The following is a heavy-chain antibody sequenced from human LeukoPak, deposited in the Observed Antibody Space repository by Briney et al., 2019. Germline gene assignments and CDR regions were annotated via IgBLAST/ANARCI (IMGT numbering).Heavy chain of an antibody. V-gene: IGHV1-18*01. CDR2: ISANNGYT. J-gene: IGHJ4*02. D-gene: IGHD6-19*01. CDR3: ARDGGYSSGSSDY. CDR1: GYTCSNYG. Sequence: GASVKVSCKASGYTCSNYGISWVRQAPGQGLEWMGWISANNGYTKYAQKFQGRVTMTTDTSTTTAYMEVKSLRSDDTAVFYCARDGGYSSGSSDYWGQGTLVTVSS.